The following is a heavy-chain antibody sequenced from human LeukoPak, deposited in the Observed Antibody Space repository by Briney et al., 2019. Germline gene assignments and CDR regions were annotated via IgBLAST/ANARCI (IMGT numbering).Heavy chain of an antibody. V-gene: IGHV3-30-3*01. D-gene: IGHD6-13*01. CDR2: ISYDGSNK. CDR3: ARGLGAGASHWFDP. Sequence: GGSLRLSCAASGFTFSSYAMHWVRQAPGKGLEWVAVISYDGSNKYYADSVKGRFTISRDNSKNTLYLQMNSLRAEDTAVYYCARGLGAGASHWFDPWGQGTLVTVSS. CDR1: GFTFSSYA. J-gene: IGHJ5*02.